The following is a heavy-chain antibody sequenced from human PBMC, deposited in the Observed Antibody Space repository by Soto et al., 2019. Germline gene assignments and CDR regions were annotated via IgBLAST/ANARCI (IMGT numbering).Heavy chain of an antibody. V-gene: IGHV3-21*01. CDR1: GFTFSSYS. CDR2: ISSSSSYI. J-gene: IGHJ4*02. CDR3: ARDRSTDSSGYYAY. D-gene: IGHD3-22*01. Sequence: VQLVESGGGVVQPGGSLRLSCAASGFTFSSYSMNWVRQAPGKGLEWVSSISSSSSYIYYADSVKGRFSISRDNAKNSLYLQMNSLRAEDTAVYYCARDRSTDSSGYYAYWGQGTLVTVSS.